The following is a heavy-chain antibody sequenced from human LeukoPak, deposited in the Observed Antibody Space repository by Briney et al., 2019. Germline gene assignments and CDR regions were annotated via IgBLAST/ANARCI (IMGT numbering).Heavy chain of an antibody. D-gene: IGHD6-13*01. Sequence: SETLSLTCTVSGGSVSSYYWTWIRQPPGKGLEWIGYISYIGSTNYSPSLKSRVTISVDTSKNQFSLKVSFVTAADTAVYYCARSGSWTLNFDSWGQGTLVTVSS. J-gene: IGHJ4*02. CDR2: ISYIGST. V-gene: IGHV4-59*02. CDR3: ARSGSWTLNFDS. CDR1: GGSVSSYY.